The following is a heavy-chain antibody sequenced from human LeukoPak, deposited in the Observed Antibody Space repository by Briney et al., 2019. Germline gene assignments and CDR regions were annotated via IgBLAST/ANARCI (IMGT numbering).Heavy chain of an antibody. J-gene: IGHJ4*02. V-gene: IGHV1-8*03. D-gene: IGHD2-15*01. CDR1: GYTFTSYD. Sequence: ASVKVSCKASGYTFTSYDINWVRQATGQGLEWMGWMNPNSGNTGYAQKFQGRVTITRNTSISTAYMELSSLRSEDTAVYYCARVYGAYGVVVVVAATTEFDYWGQGTLVTVSS. CDR3: ARVYGAYGVVVVVAATTEFDY. CDR2: MNPNSGNT.